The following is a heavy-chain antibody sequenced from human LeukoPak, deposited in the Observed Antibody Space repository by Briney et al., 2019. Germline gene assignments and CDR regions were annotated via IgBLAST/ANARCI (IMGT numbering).Heavy chain of an antibody. Sequence: SGPALVKPSQTLTLTCTFSGFSLSTSRMSVSWIRQPPGKALEWLALIDWDDDKSYNTSLKTRLTISKDTSKNQVVLTMTNMDPVDTATYYCARTPSTPVITFYFDHWGQGALVTVSS. CDR1: GFSLSTSRMS. V-gene: IGHV2-70*01. CDR3: ARTPSTPVITFYFDH. D-gene: IGHD3-16*01. CDR2: IDWDDDK. J-gene: IGHJ4*02.